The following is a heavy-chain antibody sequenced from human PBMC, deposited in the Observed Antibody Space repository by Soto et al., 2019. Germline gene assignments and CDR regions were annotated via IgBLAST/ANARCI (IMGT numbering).Heavy chain of an antibody. CDR2: INAGNGNT. V-gene: IGHV1-3*01. J-gene: IGHJ6*02. D-gene: IGHD3-9*01. CDR3: ARAGGILTGYSDYYYYYGMDV. CDR1: GYTFTSYA. Sequence: ASVKVSCKASGYTFTSYAMHWVRQAPGQRLEWMGWINAGNGNTKYSQKFQGRVTITRDTSASTAYMELSSLRSEDTAVYYCARAGGILTGYSDYYYYYGMDVWGQGTMVTVSS.